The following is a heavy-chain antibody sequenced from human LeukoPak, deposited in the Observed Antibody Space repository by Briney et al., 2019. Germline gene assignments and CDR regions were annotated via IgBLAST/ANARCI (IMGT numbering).Heavy chain of an antibody. V-gene: IGHV1-2*02. CDR1: GYMFTAYY. Sequence: ASVKVSCKASGYMFTAYYLHWVRQAPGQGLEWMGWVNPNSGGTESTQKFQGRDTMTRDTSINTVYMEVRSLTSDDTAVYYCARIAVSSGRYYFDFWGQGTLVTVSS. CDR2: VNPNSGGT. D-gene: IGHD6-19*01. CDR3: ARIAVSSGRYYFDF. J-gene: IGHJ4*02.